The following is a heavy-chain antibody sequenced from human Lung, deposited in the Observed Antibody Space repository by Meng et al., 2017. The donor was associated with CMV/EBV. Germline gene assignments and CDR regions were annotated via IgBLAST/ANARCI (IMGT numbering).Heavy chain of an antibody. V-gene: IGHV3-30-3*01. J-gene: IGHJ3*02. CDR1: GFTLNSYT. CDR3: ATSRFHGDFKDAVNI. Sequence: GGSLRLXCAASGFTLNSYTVHWVRQAPGKGLEWMAVISYDGTYKYYGGSVKGRFTVSRDNSKRSLYLQMNSLRPEDTAVYYCATSRFHGDFKDAVNIWGQGTLVTVSS. CDR2: ISYDGTYK. D-gene: IGHD2-21*01.